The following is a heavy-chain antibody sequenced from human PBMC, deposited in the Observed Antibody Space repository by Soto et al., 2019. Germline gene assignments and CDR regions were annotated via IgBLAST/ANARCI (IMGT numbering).Heavy chain of an antibody. J-gene: IGHJ6*04. CDR3: ARDHPGGDILSFYYNYYYHYGMDV. D-gene: IGHD3-9*01. V-gene: IGHV1-46*01. CDR1: GYTFTSYY. CDR2: INPGGGT. Sequence: ASVKVSCKASGYTFTSYYVHWVRQAPGQGLEWMGIINPGGGTSYAQKFQGRVTMTRDTSTSTVYMELSSLRSEDTAVYYCARDHPGGDILSFYYNYYYHYGMDVWGKGTTVPVSS.